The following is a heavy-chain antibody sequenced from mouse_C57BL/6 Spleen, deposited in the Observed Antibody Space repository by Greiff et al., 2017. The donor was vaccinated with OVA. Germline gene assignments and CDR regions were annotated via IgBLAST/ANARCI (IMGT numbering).Heavy chain of an antibody. CDR2: IYPGDGDT. CDR1: GYAFSSYW. J-gene: IGHJ4*01. D-gene: IGHD1-1*01. Sequence: QVQLQQSGAELVKPGASVKLSCKASGYAFSSYWMNWVKQRPGKGLEWIGQIYPGDGDTNYNGKFKGKAPLTADKSSSTAYMQLSSLTSEDSAVYFGAGEGVVATLCYAMDYWGQGTSVTVSS. V-gene: IGHV1-80*01. CDR3: AGEGVVATLCYAMDY.